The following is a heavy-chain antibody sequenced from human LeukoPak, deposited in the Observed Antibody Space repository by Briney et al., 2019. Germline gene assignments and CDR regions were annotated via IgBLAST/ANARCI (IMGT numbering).Heavy chain of an antibody. D-gene: IGHD2-2*01. CDR3: ARVPGYCSSTSCYNWYFDL. CDR1: GYTFTSYG. V-gene: IGHV1-18*01. Sequence: GASVRVSCKASGYTFTSYGISWVRQAPGQGLEWMGWISAYNGNTNYAQKLQGRVTMTTDTSTSTAYMELRSLRSDDTAVYYCARVPGYCSSTSCYNWYFDLWGRGTLVTVSS. CDR2: ISAYNGNT. J-gene: IGHJ2*01.